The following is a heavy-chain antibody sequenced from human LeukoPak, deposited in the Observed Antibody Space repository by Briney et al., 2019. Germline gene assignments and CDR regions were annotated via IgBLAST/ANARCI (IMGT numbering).Heavy chain of an antibody. CDR3: ARLLSHGYGPNRYFDY. J-gene: IGHJ4*02. D-gene: IGHD5-18*01. Sequence: GGSLKISCKGSDYKFTNYWIGWVRQMPGKGLEWMGIIYPADSDTRYNPSFQGQVIISADRSFSTAYLQWSSLKASDTAMYYCARLLSHGYGPNRYFDYWGQGTLVTVSS. V-gene: IGHV5-51*01. CDR2: IYPADSDT. CDR1: DYKFTNYW.